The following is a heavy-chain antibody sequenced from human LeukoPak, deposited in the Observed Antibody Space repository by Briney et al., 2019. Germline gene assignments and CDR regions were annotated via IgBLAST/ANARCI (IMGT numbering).Heavy chain of an antibody. CDR2: IVVGSGNT. CDR3: AREGELNTVTPVFDC. V-gene: IGHV1-58*02. J-gene: IGHJ4*02. Sequence: SVKVSCKASGFTFTSSAMQWVRQARGQRLEWIGWIVVGSGNTNYAQKFQKRVTITRDMSTSTAHLELRSLRSDDTAVYYCAREGELNTVTPVFDCWGQGTLVTVSS. D-gene: IGHD4-17*01. CDR1: GFTFTSSA.